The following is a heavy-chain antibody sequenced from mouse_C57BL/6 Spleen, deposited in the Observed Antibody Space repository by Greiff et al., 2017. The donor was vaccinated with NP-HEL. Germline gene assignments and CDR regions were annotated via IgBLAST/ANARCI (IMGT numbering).Heavy chain of an antibody. Sequence: QVQLQQPGAELVKPGASVKMSCKASGYTFTSYWITWVKQRPGQGLEWIGDIYPGSGSTNYNEKFKSKATLTVDTSSSTAYMQLSSLTSEDSAVYYCAFYYGSPFYYAMDYWGQGTSVTVSS. V-gene: IGHV1-55*01. CDR1: GYTFTSYW. CDR2: IYPGSGST. D-gene: IGHD1-1*01. J-gene: IGHJ4*01. CDR3: AFYYGSPFYYAMDY.